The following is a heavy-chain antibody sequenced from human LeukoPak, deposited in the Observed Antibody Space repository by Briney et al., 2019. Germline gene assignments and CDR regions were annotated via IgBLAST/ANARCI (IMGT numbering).Heavy chain of an antibody. D-gene: IGHD3-16*01. J-gene: IGHJ4*02. CDR3: ASAPRQGSIGGLDY. Sequence: SETLSLTCTVSGGSISTYYWSWIRQPPGKGLEWIGYICYSGSTDSNPSLKSRVTISVDTSKNHFSLKLSSVTAADTALYYCASAPRQGSIGGLDYWGQGTLVTVSS. CDR1: GGSISTYY. V-gene: IGHV4-59*08. CDR2: ICYSGST.